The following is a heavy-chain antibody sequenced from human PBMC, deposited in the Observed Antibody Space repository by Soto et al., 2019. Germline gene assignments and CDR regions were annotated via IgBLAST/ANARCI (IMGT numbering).Heavy chain of an antibody. Sequence: SETLSLTCTVSGGSISSSSYYWGWIRQPPGKGLEWIGSIYYSGSTYYNPSLKSRVTISVDTSKNQFSLKLSSVTAADTAVYYCARYWIAALTFDYWGQGTLVTVSS. CDR1: GGSISSSSYY. J-gene: IGHJ4*02. V-gene: IGHV4-39*01. CDR2: IYYSGST. D-gene: IGHD6-6*01. CDR3: ARYWIAALTFDY.